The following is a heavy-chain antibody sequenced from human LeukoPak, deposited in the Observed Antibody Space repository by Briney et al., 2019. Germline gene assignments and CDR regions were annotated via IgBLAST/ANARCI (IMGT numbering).Heavy chain of an antibody. CDR3: ARLARSSSSNYYYYGMDV. CDR1: GYSFTSYW. V-gene: IGHV5-51*01. Sequence: GESLQISCKGSGYSFTSYWIGWVRQMPGKGLEWMGIIYPGDSDTRYSPSFQGQVTISADKSISTAHLQWSSLKASDTAMYYCARLARSSSSNYYYYGMDVWGQGTTVTVSS. J-gene: IGHJ6*02. CDR2: IYPGDSDT. D-gene: IGHD6-6*01.